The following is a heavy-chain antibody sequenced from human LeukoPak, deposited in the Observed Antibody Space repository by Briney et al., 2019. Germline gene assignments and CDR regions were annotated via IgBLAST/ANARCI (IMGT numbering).Heavy chain of an antibody. V-gene: IGHV3-74*01. CDR2: INSDGSRT. CDR1: GFTFSTYW. Sequence: QSGGSLRLSCAASGFTFSTYWMHWVRQAPGKGLVWASRINSDGSRTNYADSVKGRFTISRDNAKNSLYLQMNSLRAEDTALYHCARNNGMDVWGQGTTVIVSS. CDR3: ARNNGMDV. J-gene: IGHJ6*02.